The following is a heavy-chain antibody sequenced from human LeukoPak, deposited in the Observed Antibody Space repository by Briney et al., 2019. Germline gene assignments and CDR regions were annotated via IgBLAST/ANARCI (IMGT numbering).Heavy chain of an antibody. CDR3: ARGGM. Sequence: PGGSLRLSCAVSGLTLSRYWMSWVRQTPENGLEWVASIKEDGSETHFRDSVRGRFTISRDNARNSLNLQMNSLRVDDTAIYYGARGGMWGQGTPVTVPS. V-gene: IGHV3-7*01. CDR2: IKEDGSET. D-gene: IGHD3-16*01. J-gene: IGHJ4*02. CDR1: GLTLSRYW.